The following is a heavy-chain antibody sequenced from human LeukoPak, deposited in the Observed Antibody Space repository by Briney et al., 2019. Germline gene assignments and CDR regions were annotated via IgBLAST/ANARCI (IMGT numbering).Heavy chain of an antibody. J-gene: IGHJ6*02. CDR2: IYYSGST. V-gene: IGHV4-59*08. CDR1: GGSISSYY. Sequence: PSETLSLTCTVSGGSISSYYWSWIRQPPGKGLEWIGYIYYSGSTNYNPSLKSRVTISVDTSKNQFSLKLSSVTAADTAVYYCARIPGDYGDYVDYYYGMDVWGQGTTVTVSS. CDR3: ARIPGDYGDYVDYYYGMDV. D-gene: IGHD4-17*01.